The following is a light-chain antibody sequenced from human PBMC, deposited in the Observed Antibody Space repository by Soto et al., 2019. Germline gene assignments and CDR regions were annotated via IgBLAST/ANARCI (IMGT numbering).Light chain of an antibody. J-gene: IGKJ1*01. CDR2: GAS. Sequence: EIVLTQSPGTLSLSPGERATLSCRASQSVSSSYLACYQQTPGQAPRLLIFGASSRAIGIPDRFSGSGSGADFPLTSSRLGPEDFAVYYCQQYCSLSPTFGQGTKVEIK. CDR1: QSVSSSY. CDR3: QQYCSLSPT. V-gene: IGKV3-20*01.